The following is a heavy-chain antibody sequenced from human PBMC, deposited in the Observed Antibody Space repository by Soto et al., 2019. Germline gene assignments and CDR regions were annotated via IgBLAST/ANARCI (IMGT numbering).Heavy chain of an antibody. CDR3: ARGGHMTPVHYDAFDI. Sequence: QLQLQESGSGLVKPSQTLSLTCAVSGGSISNGGYSWSWIRQPPGKGLEWIGYIYHSGSTYYNPSLQSRVTLSVDRSKNQSSLKLSSVTAADTAVYYCARGGHMTPVHYDAFDIWGQGTMVTVSS. D-gene: IGHD4-17*01. CDR2: IYHSGST. V-gene: IGHV4-30-2*01. CDR1: GGSISNGGYS. J-gene: IGHJ3*02.